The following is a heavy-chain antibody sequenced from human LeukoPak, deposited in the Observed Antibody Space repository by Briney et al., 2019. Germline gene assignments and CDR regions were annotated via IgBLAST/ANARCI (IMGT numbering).Heavy chain of an antibody. CDR3: AKDLWGSGSYPDPPYYYYGMDV. J-gene: IGHJ6*02. D-gene: IGHD1-26*01. V-gene: IGHV3-30*18. CDR1: GFTFSSYG. CDR2: ISYDGSNK. Sequence: GGSLRLSCAASGFTFSSYGMHWVRQAPGKGLEWVAVISYDGSNKYYADSVKGRFTISRDNSKNTLYLQMNSLRAEDTAVYYCAKDLWGSGSYPDPPYYYYGMDVWGQGTTVTVSS.